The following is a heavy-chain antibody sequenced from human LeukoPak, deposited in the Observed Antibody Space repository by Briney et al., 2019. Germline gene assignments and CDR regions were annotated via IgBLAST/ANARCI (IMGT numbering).Heavy chain of an antibody. J-gene: IGHJ4*02. D-gene: IGHD4-17*01. CDR3: ARGGYGDFFDY. V-gene: IGHV4-34*01. CDR1: GGSFSGYY. Sequence: SETLSLTCAVYGGSFSGYYWSWIRQPPGKGLEWIGEINHSGSTNYNPSLKSRVTISVDTSKNQFSLRLSSETAADTAVYYCARGGYGDFFDYWGQGTLVTVSS. CDR2: INHSGST.